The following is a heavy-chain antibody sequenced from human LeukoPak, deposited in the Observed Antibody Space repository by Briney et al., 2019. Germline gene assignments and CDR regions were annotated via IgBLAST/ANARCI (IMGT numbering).Heavy chain of an antibody. CDR3: ALGIFGVVPYYFDY. V-gene: IGHV4-39*01. CDR2: IYYSGST. J-gene: IGHJ4*02. CDR1: GGSISNSSSY. D-gene: IGHD3-3*01. Sequence: SETLSLTCTVSGGSISNSSSYWGWIRQPPGRGLEWIGSIYYSGSTYNNPSLKSRVIISVDTSKNQFSLKLTSVTAADTAVYCCALGIFGVVPYYFDYWGQGTLVTVSS.